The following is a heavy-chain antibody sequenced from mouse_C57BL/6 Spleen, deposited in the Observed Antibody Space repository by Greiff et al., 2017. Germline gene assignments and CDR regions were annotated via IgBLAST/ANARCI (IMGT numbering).Heavy chain of an antibody. D-gene: IGHD1-1*01. CDR3: ARAGYYGSSLFDY. J-gene: IGHJ2*01. CDR1: GYTFTSYW. Sequence: QVQLQQPGAELVKPGASVKLSCKASGYTFTSYWMQWVKQRPGQGLAWIGEIDPSDSYTNSNQKFQGKATLTVDTSSSTAYMQLSSLTSEDSAVYYCARAGYYGSSLFDYWGQGTTLTVSS. V-gene: IGHV1-50*01. CDR2: IDPSDSYT.